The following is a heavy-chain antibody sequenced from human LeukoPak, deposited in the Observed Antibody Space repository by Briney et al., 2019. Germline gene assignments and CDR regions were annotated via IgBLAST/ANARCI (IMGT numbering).Heavy chain of an antibody. D-gene: IGHD3-22*01. CDR3: ARNYYGSSAYYYFDY. CDR1: GFTVSSSY. J-gene: IGHJ4*02. V-gene: IGHV3-66*01. Sequence: SGGSLRLSCVASGFTVSSSYMNWVRQAPGKGLEWVSLIYSGGGTYYADSVKGRFTISRDNSKNTLYLQMNSLRAEDTAVYYCARNYYGSSAYYYFDYWGQGTLVTVSS. CDR2: IYSGGGT.